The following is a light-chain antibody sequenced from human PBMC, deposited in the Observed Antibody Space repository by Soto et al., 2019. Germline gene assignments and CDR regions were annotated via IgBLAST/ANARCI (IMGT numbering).Light chain of an antibody. J-gene: IGKJ2*01. CDR3: QQYGNSPPYT. V-gene: IGKV3-20*01. Sequence: EIVLTQSPGTLSLSPGERATLSCRASQSVDSAYIAWYKQKPGQAPSLLMYGTSNRATGTPDRFTGSGSGTDFPLTIRRLEPEDFAVYYCQQYGNSPPYTFGQGTKLEIK. CDR2: GTS. CDR1: QSVDSAY.